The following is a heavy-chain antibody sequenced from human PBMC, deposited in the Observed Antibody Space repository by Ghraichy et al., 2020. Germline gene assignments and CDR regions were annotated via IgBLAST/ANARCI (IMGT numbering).Heavy chain of an antibody. D-gene: IGHD3-10*01. V-gene: IGHV3-7*01. J-gene: IGHJ4*02. Sequence: GSLRLSCAASGFTFSSFWMHWVRQAPGKGLEWVANIKPDGGEEYYVDSVKGRFTISRDNAKNSLYLQMNSLRAEDTAVYYCARLFGSGSYSPEDVDYWGQGTLVTVSS. CDR1: GFTFSSFW. CDR2: IKPDGGEE. CDR3: ARLFGSGSYSPEDVDY.